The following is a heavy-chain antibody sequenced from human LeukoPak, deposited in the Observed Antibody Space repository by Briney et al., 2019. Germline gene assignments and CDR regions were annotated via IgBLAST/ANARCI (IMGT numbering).Heavy chain of an antibody. J-gene: IGHJ3*02. CDR2: ISSSGSTI. Sequence: GGSLRLSCAASGSTFSSYEMNWVRQAPGKGLEWVSYISSSGSTIYYADSVKGRFTISRDNAKNSLYLQMNSLRAEDTAVYYCAREGQWPRQDAFDIWGQGTMVTVSS. CDR1: GSTFSSYE. D-gene: IGHD6-19*01. CDR3: AREGQWPRQDAFDI. V-gene: IGHV3-48*03.